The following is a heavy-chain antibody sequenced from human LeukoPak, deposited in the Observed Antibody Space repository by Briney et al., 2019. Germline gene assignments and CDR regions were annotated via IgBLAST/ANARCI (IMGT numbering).Heavy chain of an antibody. CDR3: AKDRYDSSAYYFED. V-gene: IGHV3-23*01. CDR2: ISGSGSRT. Sequence: QPGGSLRLSCAASGFTFSSYAMSWVRQAPGRGLEWVSVISGSGSRTSYADSVKGRFTISRDNSKNTLYLQMNSLRAEDTATYYCAKDRYDSSAYYFEDLGQGTLVTVSS. CDR1: GFTFSSYA. J-gene: IGHJ4*02. D-gene: IGHD3-22*01.